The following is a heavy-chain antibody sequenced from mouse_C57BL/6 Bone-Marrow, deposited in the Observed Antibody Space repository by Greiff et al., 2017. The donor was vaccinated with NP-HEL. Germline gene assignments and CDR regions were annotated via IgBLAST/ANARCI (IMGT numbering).Heavy chain of an antibody. J-gene: IGHJ1*03. CDR2: ISSGGDYI. Sequence: EVKLVESGEGLVKPGGSLKLSCAASGFTFSSSAMSWVRQTPEKRLEWVAYISSGGDYIYYADTVKGRFTISRDNARNTLYLQMSSLKSEDTAMYYCTRDTHYYGSSYWYFDVWGTGTTVTVSS. D-gene: IGHD1-1*01. CDR3: TRDTHYYGSSYWYFDV. V-gene: IGHV5-9-1*02. CDR1: GFTFSSSA.